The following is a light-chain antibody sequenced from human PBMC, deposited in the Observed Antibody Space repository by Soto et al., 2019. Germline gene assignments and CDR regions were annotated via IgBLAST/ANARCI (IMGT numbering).Light chain of an antibody. V-gene: IGKV3-15*01. Sequence: ETGMAQSPATLSVSPGERATLSCRASQSVSSNFAWYQQKPGQAPRLLIYGASTRATSIPARFSGSGSGTEFTLTISSLQSEDFAVYYCQQYNNWPRTFGQGSRLEIK. J-gene: IGKJ1*01. CDR2: GAS. CDR1: QSVSSN. CDR3: QQYNNWPRT.